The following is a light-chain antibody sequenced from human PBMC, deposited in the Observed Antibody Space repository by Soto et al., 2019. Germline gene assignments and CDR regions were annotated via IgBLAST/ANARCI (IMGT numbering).Light chain of an antibody. J-gene: IGKJ4*01. CDR1: QSIKNNF. V-gene: IGKV3-20*01. Sequence: IVLTQSPGALSLSPGEGATLSCRASQSIKNNFLAWYQQRPGQAPRLLIHAASIRASGIPDRFTGTASGTALPLAISLLGTDAFAVYYCQPYGTSLTFGGGTRV. CDR2: AAS. CDR3: QPYGTSLT.